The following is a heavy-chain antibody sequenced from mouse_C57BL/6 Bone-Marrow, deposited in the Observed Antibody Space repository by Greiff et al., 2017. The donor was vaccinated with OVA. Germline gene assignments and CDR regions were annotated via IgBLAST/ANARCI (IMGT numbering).Heavy chain of an antibody. Sequence: VHLVESGAELARPGASVKLSCKASGYTFTSYGISWVKQRTGQGLEWIGEIYPRSGNIYYNEKFKGKATLTADKSSSTAYMELRNLTSEDSAVYFCARLVFDYWGQGTTLTVSS. CDR2: IYPRSGNI. J-gene: IGHJ2*01. CDR3: ARLVFDY. CDR1: GYTFTSYG. V-gene: IGHV1-81*01.